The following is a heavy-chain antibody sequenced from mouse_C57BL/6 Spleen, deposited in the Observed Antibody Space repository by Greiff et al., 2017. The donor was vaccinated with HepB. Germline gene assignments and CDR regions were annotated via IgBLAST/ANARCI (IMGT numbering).Heavy chain of an antibody. V-gene: IGHV3-6*01. Sequence: EVQLQESGPGLVKPSQSLSLTCSVTGYSITSGYYWNWIRQFPGNKLEWMGYISYDGSNNYNPSLKNRISITRDTSKNQFFLKLNSVTTEDTAKYYCARDTFITTVGYWYFDVWGTGTTVTVSS. CDR3: ARDTFITTVGYWYFDV. CDR1: GYSITSGYY. D-gene: IGHD1-1*01. CDR2: ISYDGSN. J-gene: IGHJ1*03.